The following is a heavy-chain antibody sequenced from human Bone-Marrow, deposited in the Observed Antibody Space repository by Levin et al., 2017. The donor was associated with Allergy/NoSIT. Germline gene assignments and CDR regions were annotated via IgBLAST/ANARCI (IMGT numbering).Heavy chain of an antibody. V-gene: IGHV3-33*01. D-gene: IGHD6-19*01. Sequence: GGSLRLSCAASGFTFTNHAMHWVRQAPGKGLEWVPVIWYDGSNQNYADSVKGRFTISRDNSKNTIYLQMNGLRAEDTAVYFCARDSGRMALAGNYFDYWGQGTLVTVSS. CDR1: GFTFTNHA. CDR3: ARDSGRMALAGNYFDY. J-gene: IGHJ4*02. CDR2: IWYDGSNQ.